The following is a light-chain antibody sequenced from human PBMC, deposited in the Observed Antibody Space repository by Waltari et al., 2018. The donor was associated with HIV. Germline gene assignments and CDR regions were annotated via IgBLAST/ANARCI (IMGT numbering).Light chain of an antibody. CDR3: SSYRTSSTLDAV. J-gene: IGLJ7*01. V-gene: IGLV2-14*01. Sequence: QSALTQPPSVSGSPGQSITISCTGTSSDVGGYNYVSWYQHHPVQAPKLVMFEVSNRPSWVSNRFSGSKSGNTASLTISGLQAEDEADYYCSSYRTSSTLDAVFGGGTQLTVL. CDR1: SSDVGGYNY. CDR2: EVS.